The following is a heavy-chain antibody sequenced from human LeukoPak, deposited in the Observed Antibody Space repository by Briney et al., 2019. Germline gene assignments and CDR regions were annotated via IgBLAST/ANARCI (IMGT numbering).Heavy chain of an antibody. CDR3: ARHDGFTGYDPFDS. Sequence: GESLKISCKGSGYKFTNYWIGWVRQMPGKGLERMGIIYPGDSETRYSPSFQGQVTIAADKSINTVYLQWTSLKASDTAMYFCARHDGFTGYDPFDSWGQGTLVTVSS. J-gene: IGHJ4*02. D-gene: IGHD5-12*01. CDR1: GYKFTNYW. V-gene: IGHV5-51*01. CDR2: IYPGDSET.